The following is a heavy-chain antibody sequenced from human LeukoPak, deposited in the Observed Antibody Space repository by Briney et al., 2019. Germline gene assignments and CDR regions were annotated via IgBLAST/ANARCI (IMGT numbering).Heavy chain of an antibody. CDR2: IYWNDDK. D-gene: IGHD2-21*02. J-gene: IGHJ4*02. V-gene: IGHV2-5*04. CDR1: GFSLTTSEVG. CDR3: ARGRGTAPSSLFDH. Sequence: SGPTLVHPTPTLTLTFAFSGFSLTTSEVGVGWIRQPPGKALEWLALIYWNDDKRYSPSLQSRVTITKDTSKNQVVLVMTNMDPVDTGTYYCARGRGTAPSSLFDHWGQGTLVTVSS.